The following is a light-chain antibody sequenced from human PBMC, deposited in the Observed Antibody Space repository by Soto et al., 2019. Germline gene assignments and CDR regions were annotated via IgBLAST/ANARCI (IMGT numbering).Light chain of an antibody. Sequence: DIVMTQSPDSLAVSLGERATINCKSSQSVLYSSNNKNYLAWYQQRTGQPTKLLIYWASTRESGVPDRFSGSGSGTDFTLTITRLQAEDVAVYYCQQYESTPPTFGQGTKLEIK. V-gene: IGKV4-1*01. J-gene: IGKJ2*01. CDR3: QQYESTPPT. CDR2: WAS. CDR1: QSVLYSSNNKNY.